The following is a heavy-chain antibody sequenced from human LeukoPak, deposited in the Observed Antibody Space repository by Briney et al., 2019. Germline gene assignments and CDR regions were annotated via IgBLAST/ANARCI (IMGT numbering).Heavy chain of an antibody. V-gene: IGHV3-48*03. J-gene: IGHJ4*02. Sequence: PGGSLRLSCAASGXTLSSYEVNWVRQAPGKGLEWVSYISKSGSTKYYVDSVNGRITISRYNAKNSLYLQMNSLSAEDTAVYHCARDWDGVRGVKMDHWGQGMLVIVSS. CDR3: ARDWDGVRGVKMDH. D-gene: IGHD3-10*01. CDR1: GXTLSSYE. CDR2: ISKSGSTK.